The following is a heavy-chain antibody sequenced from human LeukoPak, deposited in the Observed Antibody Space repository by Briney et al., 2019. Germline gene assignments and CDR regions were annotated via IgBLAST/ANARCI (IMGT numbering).Heavy chain of an antibody. J-gene: IGHJ5*02. V-gene: IGHV1-2*02. CDR1: GYTFTGYY. Sequence: GASVKVSCKAPGYTFTGYYMHWVRQAPGQGLEWMGWINPNSGGTNYAQKFQGRVTMTRDTSISTAYMELSRLRSDDTAVYYCARPLYGSDPGFDPWGQGTLVTVSS. CDR2: INPNSGGT. CDR3: ARPLYGSDPGFDP. D-gene: IGHD3-10*01.